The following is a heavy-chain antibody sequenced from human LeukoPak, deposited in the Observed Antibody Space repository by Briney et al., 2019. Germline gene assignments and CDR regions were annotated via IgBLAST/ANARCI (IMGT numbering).Heavy chain of an antibody. CDR3: ASWGTAMFSSYMDD. D-gene: IGHD5-18*01. J-gene: IGHJ4*02. Sequence: PGGSLRLSCAASGFTFSSYGMNWVRQAPGKGLEWVAFISNNSSNKYYADSVKGRFTISRDNSKKSLYLQMKSLRAKDTAVYYCASWGTAMFSSYMDDWGQGTLVTVSS. V-gene: IGHV3-48*01. CDR2: ISNNSSNK. CDR1: GFTFSSYG.